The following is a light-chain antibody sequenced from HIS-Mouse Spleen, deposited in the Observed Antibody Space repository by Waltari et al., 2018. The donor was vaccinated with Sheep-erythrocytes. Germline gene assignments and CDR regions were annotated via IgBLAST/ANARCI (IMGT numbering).Light chain of an antibody. CDR1: QSVSSN. Sequence: EIVMTQSPATLSVSPGERATLPCRASQSVSSNVAWYQQKPGQAPRLLIYGASTRATGIPARFSGSGSGTEFTLTISSMQSEDFAVYYCQQYNNWPPGTFVQGTKLEIK. CDR2: GAS. V-gene: IGKV3-15*01. CDR3: QQYNNWPPGT. J-gene: IGKJ2*02.